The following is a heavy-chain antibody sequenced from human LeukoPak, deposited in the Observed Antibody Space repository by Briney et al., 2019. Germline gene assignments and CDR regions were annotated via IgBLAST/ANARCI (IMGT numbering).Heavy chain of an antibody. CDR3: ARHSGSYGRFEY. CDR1: GGSFSTYY. D-gene: IGHD1-26*01. J-gene: IGHJ4*02. V-gene: IGHV4-59*01. CDR2: MYYSGST. Sequence: SETLSLTCTVSGGSFSTYYWSWIRQPPGKGLEWIGYMYYSGSTKYNPSLKSRVTISVDTSKSQFSLKLTSVTAADTAVYYCARHSGSYGRFEYWGQGTLVTVSS.